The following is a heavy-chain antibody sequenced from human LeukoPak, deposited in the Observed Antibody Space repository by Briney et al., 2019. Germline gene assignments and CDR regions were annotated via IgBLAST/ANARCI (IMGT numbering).Heavy chain of an antibody. Sequence: PGWSLRLSCAASGFMFRSYWMSWVRQAPGKGLEWVANIKQDGSDKYYVDSVKGRFTISRDNAKNSLYLQMDSLRAEDTAVYYCATHDVLTGYPYFDYWGQGTLVTVSS. J-gene: IGHJ4*02. V-gene: IGHV3-7*01. D-gene: IGHD3-9*01. CDR3: ATHDVLTGYPYFDY. CDR1: GFMFRSYW. CDR2: IKQDGSDK.